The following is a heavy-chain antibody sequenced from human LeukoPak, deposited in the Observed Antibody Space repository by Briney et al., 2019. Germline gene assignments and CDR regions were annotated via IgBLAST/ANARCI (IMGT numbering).Heavy chain of an antibody. CDR2: IRADGATT. Sequence: GGSLRLSCAASGFTFGDYDMHWVRQAPGQGLEWVSLIRADGATTRYTNSVKGRFTISRDNSKDSLYLQMNSLRTEDTALYYCARDNTGSYEYWGQGIPVTVSP. V-gene: IGHV3-43*02. D-gene: IGHD1-26*01. CDR1: GFTFGDYD. CDR3: ARDNTGSYEY. J-gene: IGHJ4*02.